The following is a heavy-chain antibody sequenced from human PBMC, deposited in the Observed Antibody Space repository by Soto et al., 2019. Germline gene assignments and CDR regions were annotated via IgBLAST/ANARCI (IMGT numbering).Heavy chain of an antibody. Sequence: PGESLKISCKGSGYSCSNYWIAWVRQMPGKGLEWMGIIYPGDSDTRYSPSFQGQVTISADKSINTAYLQWSSLKASDTAMYYCARPNGRYSHGLTAGMDVWGQGTTVTVSS. CDR3: ARPNGRYSHGLTAGMDV. V-gene: IGHV5-51*01. D-gene: IGHD5-18*01. J-gene: IGHJ6*02. CDR1: GYSCSNYW. CDR2: IYPGDSDT.